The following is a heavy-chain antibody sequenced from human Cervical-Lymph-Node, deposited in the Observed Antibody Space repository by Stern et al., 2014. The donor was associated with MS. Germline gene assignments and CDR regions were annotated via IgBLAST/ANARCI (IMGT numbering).Heavy chain of an antibody. V-gene: IGHV3-30-3*01. D-gene: IGHD3-22*01. Sequence: VQLVESGGGVVQPGRSLRLSCAASGFNFISYAMYWVRQAPGKGLEWVAGILCDGGSEDYADSVKGRFTISRDNAKNSLSLQMDSLRVEDTAAYYCAREIYNYDGDGYIDHWGQGTMVTVSS. CDR1: GFNFISYA. CDR2: ILCDGGSE. J-gene: IGHJ4*02. CDR3: AREIYNYDGDGYIDH.